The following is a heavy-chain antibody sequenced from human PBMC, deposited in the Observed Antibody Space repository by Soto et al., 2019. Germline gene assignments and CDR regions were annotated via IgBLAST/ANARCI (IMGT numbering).Heavy chain of an antibody. Sequence: SETLSLTCTVSGGSISSYYWSWIRQPPGKGLEWIGYIYYSGSTNYYPSLKSRVTISVDTSKNQFSLKLSSVTAADTAVYYCARLVLEATMDYWGQGTLVTVSS. D-gene: IGHD5-12*01. V-gene: IGHV4-59*08. CDR1: GGSISSYY. CDR3: ARLVLEATMDY. CDR2: IYYSGST. J-gene: IGHJ4*02.